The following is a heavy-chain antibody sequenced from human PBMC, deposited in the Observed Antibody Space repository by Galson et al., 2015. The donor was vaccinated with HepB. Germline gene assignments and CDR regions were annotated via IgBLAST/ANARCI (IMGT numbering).Heavy chain of an antibody. CDR1: GGIFNTYG. Sequence: SVKVSCKASGGIFNTYGLSWVRQAPGKGLEWMGGIIPRFGTANYAQKFQGRVTMNAEENTTTAYMEMSSLRSEDKDVDYCARDRVEYVWGDYRYAFNNWGQGTMVTISS. J-gene: IGHJ3*02. D-gene: IGHD3-16*02. V-gene: IGHV1-69*13. CDR3: ARDRVEYVWGDYRYAFNN. CDR2: IIPRFGTA.